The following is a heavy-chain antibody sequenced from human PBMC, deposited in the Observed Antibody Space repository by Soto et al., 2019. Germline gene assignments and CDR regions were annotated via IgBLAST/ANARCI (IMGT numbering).Heavy chain of an antibody. CDR3: ARNGALDY. CDR2: ILYSGTT. D-gene: IGHD2-8*01. J-gene: IGHJ4*02. CDR1: GGSISSGDYY. Sequence: QVQLQESGPGLVKPSQTLSLTCTVSGGSISSGDYYWSWIRQPPGKGLEWIGYILYSGTTNYNPSPESRLTTSVDTSENQSSLKLTSVTAADTAVYYCARNGALDYWGRGTLVTVSS. V-gene: IGHV4-30-4*01.